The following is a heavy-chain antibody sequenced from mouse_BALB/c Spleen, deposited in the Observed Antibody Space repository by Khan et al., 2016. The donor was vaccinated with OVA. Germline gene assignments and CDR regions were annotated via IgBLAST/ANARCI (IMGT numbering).Heavy chain of an antibody. V-gene: IGHV2-2*02. J-gene: IGHJ3*01. CDR3: ARNYEYDEGLSY. CDR1: GFSLTSYG. CDR2: IWSGGST. D-gene: IGHD2-4*01. Sequence: QVQLQQSGPGLVQPSQSLSITCTVSGFSLTSYGVHWVRQSPGKGLEWLGVIWSGGSTDYNAAFISRLSISKDNSKSQVFFKLNNLQANDTAIYYCARNYEYDEGLSYWGQGTLVTVSA.